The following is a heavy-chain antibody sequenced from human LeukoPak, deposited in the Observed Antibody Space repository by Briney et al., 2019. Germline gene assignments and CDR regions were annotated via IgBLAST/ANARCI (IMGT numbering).Heavy chain of an antibody. D-gene: IGHD2-15*01. J-gene: IGHJ4*02. CDR2: ISGSGGST. Sequence: GGSLRLSCAASGFTFSSYAMSWVRQAPGKGLEWVSAISGSGGSTYYADSVKGRFTISRDNSKNTLYLQMNSLRAEDTAIYYCAKGRALEVVAAFNYWGQGTVVTASS. V-gene: IGHV3-23*01. CDR1: GFTFSSYA. CDR3: AKGRALEVVAAFNY.